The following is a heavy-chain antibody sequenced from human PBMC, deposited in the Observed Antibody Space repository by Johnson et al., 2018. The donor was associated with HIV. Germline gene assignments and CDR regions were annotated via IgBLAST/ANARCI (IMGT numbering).Heavy chain of an antibody. V-gene: IGHV3-NL1*01. J-gene: IGHJ3*01. Sequence: QVQVVESGGGVVQPGGSLRLSCAASGFTFSSFGMHWVRQAPGKGLEWVSYISSSGNTYYADSVKGRFTISRDSSRNTLYLQIDTLKVEDTALYYCTRSKLQFLAPDAFDLWGQGTMVTVSS. CDR2: ISSSGNT. CDR1: GFTFSSFG. CDR3: TRSKLQFLAPDAFDL. D-gene: IGHD5-24*01.